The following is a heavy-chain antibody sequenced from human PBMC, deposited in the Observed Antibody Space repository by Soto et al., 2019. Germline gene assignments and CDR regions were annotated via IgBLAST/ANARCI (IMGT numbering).Heavy chain of an antibody. J-gene: IGHJ4*02. CDR3: ARLQGSYGRPNFDS. V-gene: IGHV4-59*08. CDR1: GGSISSYY. D-gene: IGHD1-26*01. Sequence: PSETLSLTCTVSGGSISSYYWSWIRQPPGKGLEWIGYIYYSGSTNYNPSLKSRVTISVDTSKNQFSLKLSSVTAADTAVYYCARLQGSYGRPNFDSWGQGTLVTVSS. CDR2: IYYSGST.